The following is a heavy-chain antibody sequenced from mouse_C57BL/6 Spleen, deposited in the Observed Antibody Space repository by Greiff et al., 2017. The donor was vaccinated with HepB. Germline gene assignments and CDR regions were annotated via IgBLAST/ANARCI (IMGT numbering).Heavy chain of an antibody. CDR3: ARSGIGNYYYYAMDY. CDR2: IYPGGGYT. Sequence: VQVVESGAELVRPGPSVKMSCKASGYTFTNYWIGWAKQRPGHGLEWIGDIYPGGGYTNYNEKFKGKATLTADKSSSTAYMQFSSLTSEDSAIYYCARSGIGNYYYYAMDYWGQGTSVTVSS. V-gene: IGHV1-63*01. CDR1: GYTFTNYW. D-gene: IGHD2-1*01. J-gene: IGHJ4*01.